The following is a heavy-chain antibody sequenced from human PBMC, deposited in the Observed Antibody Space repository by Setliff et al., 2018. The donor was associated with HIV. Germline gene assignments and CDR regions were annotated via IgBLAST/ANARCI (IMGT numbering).Heavy chain of an antibody. Sequence: SETLSLTCTVSGGSIRTGAYYWGWIRQPPGKGLEWIGYISYTGTTKYNPSLKSRVTISVDTSKNQFSLKLRSVTAADTAVYYCARDPPGYGDSNDYWGQGTLVTVSS. D-gene: IGHD4-17*01. J-gene: IGHJ4*02. V-gene: IGHV4-61*08. CDR3: ARDPPGYGDSNDY. CDR2: ISYTGTT. CDR1: GGSIRTGAYY.